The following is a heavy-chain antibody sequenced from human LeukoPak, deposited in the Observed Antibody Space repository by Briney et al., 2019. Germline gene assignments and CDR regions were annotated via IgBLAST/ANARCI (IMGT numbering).Heavy chain of an antibody. Sequence: GGSLRLSCAASGFTLSTYTMNWVRHPQGTGQEWNSYVNTKSKTISYADSVKGRFTISRDNAKNSLYLEMNSLRAEDTALYYCVRDQNWGFDYWGQGTLVTVSS. V-gene: IGHV3-48*01. CDR3: VRDQNWGFDY. J-gene: IGHJ4*02. CDR1: GFTLSTYT. CDR2: VNTKSKTI. D-gene: IGHD7-27*01.